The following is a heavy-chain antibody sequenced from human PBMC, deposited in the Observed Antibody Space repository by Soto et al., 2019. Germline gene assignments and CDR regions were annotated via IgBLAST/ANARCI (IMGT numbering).Heavy chain of an antibody. CDR2: IYYSRSN. Sequence: LSLTCTACDGSISSFYWSGIRQVRRKRLEGIEYIYYSRSNNYNTSLKSRVTISVDTSKNTSSLKLSTVTAADTAVYSCARGRVAGHLLNSRAKGTLVT. V-gene: IGHV4-59*01. CDR1: DGSISSFY. D-gene: IGHD2-15*01. J-gene: IGHJ5*01. CDR3: ARGRVAGHLLNS.